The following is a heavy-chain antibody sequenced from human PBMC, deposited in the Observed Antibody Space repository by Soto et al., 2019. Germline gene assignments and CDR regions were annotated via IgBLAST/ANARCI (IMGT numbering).Heavy chain of an antibody. Sequence: GGSLRLSCAASGFTFSSYSMNWVRQAPGKGLEWVSSISSSSAYIYYADSVKGRFTISRDNAKNSLYLQMNSLRAEDTAVHYCARTATSDAFDIWGQGTMVTVSS. V-gene: IGHV3-21*01. J-gene: IGHJ3*02. CDR3: ARTATSDAFDI. CDR2: ISSSSAYI. D-gene: IGHD5-12*01. CDR1: GFTFSSYS.